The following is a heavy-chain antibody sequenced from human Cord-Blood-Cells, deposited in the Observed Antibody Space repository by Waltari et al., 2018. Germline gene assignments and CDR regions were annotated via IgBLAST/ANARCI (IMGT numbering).Heavy chain of an antibody. J-gene: IGHJ3*02. CDR1: GYTFTSYA. CDR3: ARGAGLAWGDAFDI. Sequence: QVQLVQSGAEVKKPGASVKVSCKASGYTFTSYAMHWVRPVPGQRLEWMGWRDAGKGNTKYSQKFQGRVTITRDTSASTAYMELSSLRSEDTAVYYCARGAGLAWGDAFDIWGQGTMVTVSS. V-gene: IGHV1-3*01. CDR2: RDAGKGNT. D-gene: IGHD3-16*01.